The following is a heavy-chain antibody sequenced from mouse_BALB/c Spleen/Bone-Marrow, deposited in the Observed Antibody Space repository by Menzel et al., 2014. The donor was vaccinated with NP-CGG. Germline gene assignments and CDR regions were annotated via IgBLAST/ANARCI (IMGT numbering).Heavy chain of an antibody. CDR1: GYSITSDYA. CDR3: ARGRAYDTSYWFAY. J-gene: IGHJ3*01. V-gene: IGHV3-2*02. Sequence: EVHLVESGPGLVKPSQSLSLTCTVTGYSITSDYAWNWIRQFPGNRLEWMGYISYSGSTYYNPSLKSRISITRDTSKNQFFLQLNSVTSEDTATYYCARGRAYDTSYWFAYWGQGTLVTVS. CDR2: ISYSGST. D-gene: IGHD1-1*01.